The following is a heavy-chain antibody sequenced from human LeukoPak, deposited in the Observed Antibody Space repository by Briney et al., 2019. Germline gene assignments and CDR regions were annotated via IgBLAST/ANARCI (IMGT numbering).Heavy chain of an antibody. V-gene: IGHV3-33*01. CDR3: ARQVREWELSFDY. D-gene: IGHD1-26*01. CDR2: IWYDGSNK. CDR1: GFTFSSYG. Sequence: GRSLRLSCAASGFTFSSYGMHWVRQAPGKGLEWVAVIWYDGSNKYYADSVKGRFTISRDNSKNTLYLQMNSLRAEDTAVYYCARQVREWELSFDYWGQGTLVTVSS. J-gene: IGHJ4*02.